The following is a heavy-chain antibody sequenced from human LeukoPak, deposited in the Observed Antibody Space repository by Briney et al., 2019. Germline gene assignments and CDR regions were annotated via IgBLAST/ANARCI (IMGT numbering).Heavy chain of an antibody. V-gene: IGHV4-59*08. CDR1: GGSISSYY. CDR2: IYYSGST. CDR3: ARPGSNYGDDAFGI. J-gene: IGHJ3*02. D-gene: IGHD4-11*01. Sequence: SETLSLTCTVSGGSISSYYWSWIRQPPGKGLEWIGYIYYSGSTNYNPSLKSRVTISVDTSKNQFSLKLSSVTAADTAVYYCARPGSNYGDDAFGIWGQGTMVTVSS.